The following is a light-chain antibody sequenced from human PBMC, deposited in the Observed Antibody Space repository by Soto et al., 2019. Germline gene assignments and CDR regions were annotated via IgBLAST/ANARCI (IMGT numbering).Light chain of an antibody. J-gene: IGLJ3*02. CDR3: SSYTSRSTFWV. Sequence: QSVLTQPASVSGSPGQSITISCTGTSSDVDGYKYVSWYQQHPGKAPKLMIYAVRNRPSGVSNRFSGSKSGDTASLTISGLQAEDEADYYCSSYTSRSTFWVFGGGTKVTVL. V-gene: IGLV2-14*01. CDR1: SSDVDGYKY. CDR2: AVR.